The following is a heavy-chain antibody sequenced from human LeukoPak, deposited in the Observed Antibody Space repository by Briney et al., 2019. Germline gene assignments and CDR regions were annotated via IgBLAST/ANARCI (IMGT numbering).Heavy chain of an antibody. D-gene: IGHD1-14*01. V-gene: IGHV3-13*01. CDR3: ARAPTRWHNHFDP. Sequence: GGSLRLSCAASGFTLSTFDMHWVRQVPGKGLEYVSHIGPADDTHYSDSVRGRFTISREDSKKSLYLQMNNLRAEDTGVYYCARAPTRWHNHFDPWGQGTPVTVSS. CDR1: GFTLSTFD. CDR2: IGPADDT. J-gene: IGHJ5*02.